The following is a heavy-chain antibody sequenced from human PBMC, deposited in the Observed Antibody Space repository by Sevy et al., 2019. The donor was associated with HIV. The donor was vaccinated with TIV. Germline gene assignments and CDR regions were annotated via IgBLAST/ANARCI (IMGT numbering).Heavy chain of an antibody. J-gene: IGHJ1*01. CDR3: ARDLGPKVGRTRGATGTAEYFQH. V-gene: IGHV3-7*01. CDR2: IKQDGSEK. CDR1: GFTFSSYW. Sequence: GGSLRLSCAASGFTFSSYWMSWVRQAPGKGLEWVANIKQDGSEKYYVDSVKGRFTISRDNAKNSLYLQMNSLRAEDTAVYYCARDLGPKVGRTRGATGTAEYFQHWGQGTLVTVSS. D-gene: IGHD1-26*01.